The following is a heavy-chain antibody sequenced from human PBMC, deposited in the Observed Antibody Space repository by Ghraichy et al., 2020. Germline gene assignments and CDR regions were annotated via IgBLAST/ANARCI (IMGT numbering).Heavy chain of an antibody. V-gene: IGHV1-69*13. CDR1: GGTFSSYA. CDR2: IIPIFGTA. D-gene: IGHD5-12*01. J-gene: IGHJ4*02. Sequence: SVKVSCKASGGTFSSYAISWVRQAPGQGLEWMGGIIPIFGTANYAQKFQGRVTITADESTSTAYMELSSLRSEDTAVYYCARLRLGGYSGYGANLYFDYWGQGTLVTVSS. CDR3: ARLRLGGYSGYGANLYFDY.